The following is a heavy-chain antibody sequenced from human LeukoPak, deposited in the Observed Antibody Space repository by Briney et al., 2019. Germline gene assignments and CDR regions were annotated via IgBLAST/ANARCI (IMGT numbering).Heavy chain of an antibody. Sequence: ASVKVFCKASGYTFTSYGISWVRQAPGQGLEWMGWISAYNGNTNYAQKLQGRVTMTTDTSTSTAYMELRSLRSDDTAVYYCARVLRGAYYDILAGRADYWGQGTLVTVSS. J-gene: IGHJ4*02. CDR2: ISAYNGNT. CDR3: ARVLRGAYYDILAGRADY. D-gene: IGHD3-9*01. V-gene: IGHV1-18*01. CDR1: GYTFTSYG.